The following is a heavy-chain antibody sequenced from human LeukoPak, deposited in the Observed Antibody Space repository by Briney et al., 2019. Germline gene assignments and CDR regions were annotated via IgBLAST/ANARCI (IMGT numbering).Heavy chain of an antibody. Sequence: PGGPLRLSCAASGFTFSDYYMSWIRQAPGKGLEWVSYISSSSSYTNYADSVKGRFTISRDNAKNSLYLQMNSLRAEDTAVYYCARDPYYYGSGRYYYGMDVWGKGTTVTVSS. CDR1: GFTFSDYY. D-gene: IGHD3-10*01. CDR2: ISSSSSYT. J-gene: IGHJ6*04. CDR3: ARDPYYYGSGRYYYGMDV. V-gene: IGHV3-11*06.